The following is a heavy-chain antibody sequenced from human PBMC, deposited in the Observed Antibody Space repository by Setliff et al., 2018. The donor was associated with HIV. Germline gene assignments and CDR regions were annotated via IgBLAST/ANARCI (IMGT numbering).Heavy chain of an antibody. V-gene: IGHV4-39*07. Sequence: SETLSLTCTVSGGPIKSSSYYWGWIRQPPGKGLEWIGSIYYSGNTYYNPSLKSRVTISVDTSRNQFSLRLSSVTAADTAIYYCARVPTSSWYVTTQRTKEYFHQWGQGTLVTVS. CDR3: ARVPTSSWYVTTQRTKEYFHQ. J-gene: IGHJ1*01. CDR2: IYYSGNT. D-gene: IGHD6-13*01. CDR1: GGPIKSSSYY.